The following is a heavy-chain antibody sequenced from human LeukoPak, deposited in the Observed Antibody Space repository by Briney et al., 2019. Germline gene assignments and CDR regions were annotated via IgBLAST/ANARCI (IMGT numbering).Heavy chain of an antibody. CDR1: GGSISSSSYY. D-gene: IGHD3-10*01. J-gene: IGHJ6*03. CDR2: IHNSGTT. Sequence: SETLSLTCTVSGGSISSSSYYWGWIRQPPGKGLEWIGSIHNSGTTYYNPSLKSRVTISVDTSKNQFSLKLSSVTAADTAVYYCARVGCEFGCREMYYYYHYMDIWGKGTTVTVSS. CDR3: ARVGCEFGCREMYYYYHYMDI. V-gene: IGHV4-39*07.